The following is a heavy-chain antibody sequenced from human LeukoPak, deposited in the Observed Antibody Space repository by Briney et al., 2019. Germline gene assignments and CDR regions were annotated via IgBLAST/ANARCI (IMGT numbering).Heavy chain of an antibody. J-gene: IGHJ4*02. Sequence: ASVKVSCKASGYTFTSYYMHWVRQAPGQGLEWMGIINPSGGSTSYAQKFQGRVTMTRDMSTSTVYMELSSLRSEDTAVYYCARAGGIYEVDYDSWGQGTLVTVSS. V-gene: IGHV1-46*01. D-gene: IGHD3-3*01. CDR1: GYTFTSYY. CDR3: ARAGGIYEVDYDS. CDR2: INPSGGST.